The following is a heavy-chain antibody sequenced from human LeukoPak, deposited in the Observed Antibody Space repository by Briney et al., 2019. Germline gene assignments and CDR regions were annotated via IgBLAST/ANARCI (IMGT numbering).Heavy chain of an antibody. D-gene: IGHD5-12*01. CDR2: ISSSSSYI. CDR1: GVTFSSYS. V-gene: IGHV3-21*01. CDR3: ARDFADIVATMPYGV. J-gene: IGHJ6*02. Sequence: PGGSLRLSCADSGVTFSSYSMNWVRQAPGKGLEWVSSISSSSSYIYYADSVKGRFTISRDNAKNSLYLQMNSLRAEDTAVYYCARDFADIVATMPYGVWGQGTTVTVSS.